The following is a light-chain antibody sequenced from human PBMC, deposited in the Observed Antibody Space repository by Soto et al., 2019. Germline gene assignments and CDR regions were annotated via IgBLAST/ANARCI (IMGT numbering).Light chain of an antibody. CDR3: CSYTSRSKTLYV. CDR1: SSDVGGYNY. V-gene: IGLV2-14*01. Sequence: QSVLTQPASVSGSPGQSITISCTGTSSDVGGYNYVSWYQQHPGKAPKLVIYEVSDRPSGISTRFSGSKSGNTASLTISGLQAEDEANYSRCSYTSRSKTLYVFGTGTKVTVL. J-gene: IGLJ1*01. CDR2: EVS.